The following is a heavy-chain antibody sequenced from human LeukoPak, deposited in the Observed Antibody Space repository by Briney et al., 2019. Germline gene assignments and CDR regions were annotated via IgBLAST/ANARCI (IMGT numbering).Heavy chain of an antibody. V-gene: IGHV3-30*02. Sequence: GGSLRLSCAASGFTFSSYGMHWVRQAPGKGLEWVAFIRYDGSNKYYADSVKGRFTISRDNSKNSLYLQMNSLRAEDTAVYYCARPLRDDYGDHDAFDIWGQGTMVTVSS. D-gene: IGHD4-17*01. CDR3: ARPLRDDYGDHDAFDI. CDR1: GFTFSSYG. J-gene: IGHJ3*02. CDR2: IRYDGSNK.